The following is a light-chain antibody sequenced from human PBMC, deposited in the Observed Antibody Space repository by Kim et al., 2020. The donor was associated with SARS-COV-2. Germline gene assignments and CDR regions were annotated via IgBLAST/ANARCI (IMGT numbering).Light chain of an antibody. CDR1: SSNVGGNS. CDR2: SND. V-gene: IGLV1-44*01. Sequence: QSALTQPPSASGTPGQEISISCSGTSSNVGGNSVSWYKQLPGQAPQLLIHSNDQRPSGVPDRFSASKSVTSASLAISGLQSEDEADYYCASWDDSLNGLVVFGGGTQLTVL. J-gene: IGLJ2*01. CDR3: ASWDDSLNGLVV.